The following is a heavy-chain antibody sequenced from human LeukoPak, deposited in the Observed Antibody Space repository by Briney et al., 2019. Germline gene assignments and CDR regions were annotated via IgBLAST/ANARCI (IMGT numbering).Heavy chain of an antibody. D-gene: IGHD1-26*01. V-gene: IGHV3-7*01. CDR1: GFTFNTYW. Sequence: GGSLRLSCPASGFTFNTYWMSWVDQARGKGLEWVANINPDGSEKSYVGSVKGRLTISRDNAKNSLFLHVNSLRAADTAVYYCARGTGIYYIYWGQGTLVTVSS. J-gene: IGHJ4*02. CDR2: INPDGSEK. CDR3: ARGTGIYYIY.